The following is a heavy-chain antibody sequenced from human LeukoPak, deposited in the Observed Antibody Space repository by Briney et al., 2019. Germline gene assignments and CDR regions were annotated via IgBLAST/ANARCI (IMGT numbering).Heavy chain of an antibody. CDR3: AKSNRFGLIDI. CDR1: GGSISSYY. D-gene: IGHD3-16*01. V-gene: IGHV4-59*12. CDR2: IFYSGST. J-gene: IGHJ3*02. Sequence: SETLSLTCTVSGGSISSYYWTWIRQPPGKGLEWIGNIFYSGSTNYSPSLKSRVTISLDTSRNQFSLQLKSVTAADTAVYYCAKSNRFGLIDIWGQGTMVTVSS.